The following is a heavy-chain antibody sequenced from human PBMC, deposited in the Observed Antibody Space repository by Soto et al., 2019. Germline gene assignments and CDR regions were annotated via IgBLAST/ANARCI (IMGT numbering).Heavy chain of an antibody. Sequence: EVQLVESGGGIVQPGGSLRLSCAASGFTISSCWMHWVRQAPGKGLVWVSRVYNDETGATYADSVKGRFTISRDNAKNTVYLQMNSLRVEDTAVYYCVRSCTRSYGLFDYWGQGTLVTVSS. CDR2: VYNDETGA. CDR1: GFTISSCW. CDR3: VRSCTRSYGLFDY. V-gene: IGHV3-74*01. J-gene: IGHJ4*02. D-gene: IGHD5-18*01.